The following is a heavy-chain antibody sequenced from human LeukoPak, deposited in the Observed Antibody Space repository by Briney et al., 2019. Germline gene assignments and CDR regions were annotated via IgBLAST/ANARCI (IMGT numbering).Heavy chain of an antibody. Sequence: GSLRLSCAASGFTFSSYSMNWVRQAPGKGLEWVSSISSSGSYIYYADSVKGRFTISRDNAKNSLYLQMNSLRAEDTAVYYCARVAAVGGRVRYFDYWGQGTLVTVSS. CDR2: ISSSGSYI. D-gene: IGHD3-16*01. J-gene: IGHJ4*02. CDR3: ARVAAVGGRVRYFDY. CDR1: GFTFSSYS. V-gene: IGHV3-21*01.